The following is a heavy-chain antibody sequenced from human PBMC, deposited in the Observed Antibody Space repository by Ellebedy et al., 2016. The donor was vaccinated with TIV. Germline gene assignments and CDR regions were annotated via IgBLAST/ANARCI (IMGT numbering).Heavy chain of an antibody. Sequence: SENLSLTXTVSGGCFTSYYWTWIRQPPGKGLAWVGHLTHTGRTNYNPSLQSRVAISLDSSKTQFSLELNSVTAADTAVYFCARSCSPSCWECLEYWGQGVLVTVSS. CDR1: GGCFTSYY. D-gene: IGHD2-2*01. CDR2: LTHTGRT. CDR3: ARSCSPSCWECLEY. V-gene: IGHV4-59*13. J-gene: IGHJ4*02.